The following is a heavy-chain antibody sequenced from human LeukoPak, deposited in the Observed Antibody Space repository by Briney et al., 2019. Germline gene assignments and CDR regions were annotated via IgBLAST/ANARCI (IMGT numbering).Heavy chain of an antibody. D-gene: IGHD6-6*01. CDR2: INHSGST. V-gene: IGHV4-34*01. CDR3: ARERRYSSSNWFDP. J-gene: IGHJ5*02. Sequence: SETLSLTCAVYGGSSSGYYWSWIRQPPGKGLEWIGEINHSGSTNYNPSLKSRVTISVDTSKNQFSLKLSSVTAADTAVYYCARERRYSSSNWFDPWGQGTLVTVSS. CDR1: GGSSSGYY.